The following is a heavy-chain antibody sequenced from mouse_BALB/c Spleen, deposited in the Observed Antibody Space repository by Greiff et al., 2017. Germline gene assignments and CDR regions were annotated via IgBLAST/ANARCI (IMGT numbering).Heavy chain of an antibody. D-gene: IGHD2-10*02. J-gene: IGHJ4*01. V-gene: IGHV2-2*02. CDR3: ARYSYGNYGYYAMDY. CDR2: IWSGGST. Sequence: VQLVESGPGLVQPSQSLSITCTVSGFSLTSYGVHWVRQSPGKGLEWLGVIWSGGSTDYNAAFISRLSISKDNSKSQVFFKMNSLQANDTAIYYCARYSYGNYGYYAMDYWGQGTSVTVSS. CDR1: GFSLTSYG.